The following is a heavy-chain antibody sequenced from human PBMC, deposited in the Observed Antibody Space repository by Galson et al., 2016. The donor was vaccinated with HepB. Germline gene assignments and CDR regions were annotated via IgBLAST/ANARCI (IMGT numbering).Heavy chain of an antibody. D-gene: IGHD3-10*01. V-gene: IGHV4-39*01. CDR3: ARPMEGFTYGCFDS. CDR2: VYYSGST. J-gene: IGHJ4*02. CDR1: GVSISSSSYF. Sequence: SETLSLTCTVPGVSISSSSYFWGWIRQPPGKGLDYIGSVYYSGSTYYNPSLKSRVTISIDTSKNQFSLKLTSVTATDTAVYYCARPMEGFTYGCFDSWGQGTLVTVSS.